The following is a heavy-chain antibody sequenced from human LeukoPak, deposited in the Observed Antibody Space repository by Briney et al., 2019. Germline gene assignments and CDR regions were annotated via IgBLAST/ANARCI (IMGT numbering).Heavy chain of an antibody. D-gene: IGHD2-15*01. J-gene: IGHJ4*02. CDR1: GGSISSSSYY. Sequence: SETLSLTCTVSGGSISSSSYYWGWIRQPPGKGLEWIGSIYHSGSTYYNPSLKSRVTISVDTSKNQFSLKLSSVTAADTAVYYCAREVVAATWNYFDYWGQGTLVTVSS. CDR2: IYHSGST. CDR3: AREVVAATWNYFDY. V-gene: IGHV4-39*07.